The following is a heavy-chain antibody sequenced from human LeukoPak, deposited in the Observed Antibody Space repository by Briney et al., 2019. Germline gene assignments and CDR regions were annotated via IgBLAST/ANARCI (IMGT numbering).Heavy chain of an antibody. CDR2: ISGSGGST. J-gene: IGHJ4*02. D-gene: IGHD3-3*01. CDR1: GFTFSSYA. CDR3: AKVTSITIFGVVYDFDY. Sequence: GGSLRLSCAASGFTFSSYAMSWVRQAPGKGLEWVSAISGSGGSTYYADSVKGRFTISRDNSKNTLYLQMNSLRAEDTAVYYCAKVTSITIFGVVYDFDYWGQGTLVTVSS. V-gene: IGHV3-23*01.